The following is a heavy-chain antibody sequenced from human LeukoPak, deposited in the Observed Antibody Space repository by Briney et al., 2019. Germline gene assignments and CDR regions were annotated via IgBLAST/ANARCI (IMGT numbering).Heavy chain of an antibody. CDR1: GYSFTGHY. V-gene: IGHV1-2*02. CDR3: AKVLVAATHYLDS. CDR2: LNPNSGGT. Sequence: ASVTVSFKASGYSFTGHYIHWVPQAPGQGLEWMGWLNPNSGGTKIAHKFQARVTFTRDTSISTAYMELSSLTSDDTAVYYCAKVLVAATHYLDSWGQGTLVTVSS. J-gene: IGHJ4*02. D-gene: IGHD2-15*01.